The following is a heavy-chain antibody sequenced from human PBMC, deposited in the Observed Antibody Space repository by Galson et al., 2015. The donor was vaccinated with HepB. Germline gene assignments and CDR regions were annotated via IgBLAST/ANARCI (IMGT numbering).Heavy chain of an antibody. D-gene: IGHD2-15*01. V-gene: IGHV3-30*18. CDR2: ISYDGTKK. Sequence: SLRLSCAASGFTFSNYGMHWVRQAPGKGLEWVAIISYDGTKKYYADSVKGRFTISRDNSKNTLYLQMNSLRAEDTAVYFCAKDMEDTPSHWGQGTLVTASS. CDR3: AKDMEDTPSH. CDR1: GFTFSNYG. J-gene: IGHJ4*02.